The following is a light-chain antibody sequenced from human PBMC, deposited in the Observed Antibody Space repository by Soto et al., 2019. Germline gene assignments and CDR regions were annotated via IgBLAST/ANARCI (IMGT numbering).Light chain of an antibody. J-gene: IGKJ4*01. CDR3: QQYNSSPLT. Sequence: DIQMTQSPSTLSASIGDTVTITCRANQSISSWLAWYQQKPGKAPKLLISEGSSLESGVPSRFSGSGSGTEFTLTISSLQPDDLATYYCQQYNSSPLTFGEGPRWRSN. V-gene: IGKV1-5*01. CDR2: EGS. CDR1: QSISSW.